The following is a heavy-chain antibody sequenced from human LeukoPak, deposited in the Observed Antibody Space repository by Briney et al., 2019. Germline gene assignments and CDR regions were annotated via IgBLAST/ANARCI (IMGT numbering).Heavy chain of an antibody. V-gene: IGHV3-15*01. CDR1: GFTVSDAW. CDR3: TTEYSGSFSN. CDR2: FKSKTNGGTT. J-gene: IGHJ4*02. D-gene: IGHD1-26*01. Sequence: GGSLRLSCAATGFTVSDAWMNWVRQVPGKGLEWIGLFKSKTNGGTTDYAAPVKGRFTMSRDDSKNTLYLQMNSLKTEDTAMYYCTTEYSGSFSNWGQGILVTVSS.